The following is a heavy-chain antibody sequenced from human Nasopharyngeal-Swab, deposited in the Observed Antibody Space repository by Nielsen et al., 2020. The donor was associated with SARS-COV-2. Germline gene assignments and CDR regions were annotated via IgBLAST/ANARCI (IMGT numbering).Heavy chain of an antibody. D-gene: IGHD2-15*01. J-gene: IGHJ5*02. CDR1: GYTFTRYY. V-gene: IGHV1-46*01. Sequence: ASVKVSCKASGYTFTRYYIHWVRQAPGQGLEWMGIINPGGGSARYSQKFQGRVTMTRDTSTHTVYMELYSLTSDDTAVYYCARGGDPREVVAATDCFDPWGQGTLVTVSS. CDR3: ARGGDPREVVAATDCFDP. CDR2: INPGGGSA.